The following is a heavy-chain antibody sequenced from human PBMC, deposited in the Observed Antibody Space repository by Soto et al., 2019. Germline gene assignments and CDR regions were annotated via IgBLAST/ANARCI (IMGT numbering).Heavy chain of an antibody. CDR3: ARESPSSQWLPTRYFDY. V-gene: IGHV3-53*01. Sequence: LRLSCVASGFAVSNNYMNWVRQAPGKGLEWVSVVYSGGTTYYADSVRGRFTVSRDNAKNSLFLQMNSLRDEDTAVYYCARESPSSQWLPTRYFDYWGQGTLVTVSS. CDR1: GFAVSNNY. J-gene: IGHJ4*02. D-gene: IGHD6-19*01. CDR2: VYSGGTT.